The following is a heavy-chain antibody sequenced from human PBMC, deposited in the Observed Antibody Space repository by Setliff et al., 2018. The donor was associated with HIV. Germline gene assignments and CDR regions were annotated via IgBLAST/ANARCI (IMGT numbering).Heavy chain of an antibody. Sequence: SETLSLTCPVSGGSISSSSYYLGWIRQPPGKGLEWIGSIYYSGSTYYNPSLQSRVTISVDTYKNQFSLRLSSVTAADTAVYYCARLPILPGFRTSFPIWGQGTLVTVSS. CDR2: IYYSGST. J-gene: IGHJ4*02. CDR3: ARLPILPGFRTSFPI. V-gene: IGHV4-39*07. CDR1: GGSISSSSYY. D-gene: IGHD2-15*01.